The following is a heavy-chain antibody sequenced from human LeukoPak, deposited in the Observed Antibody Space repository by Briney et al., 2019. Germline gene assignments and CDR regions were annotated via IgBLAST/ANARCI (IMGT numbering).Heavy chain of an antibody. D-gene: IGHD2-2*01. J-gene: IGHJ4*02. CDR1: GGSISSYY. CDR3: ARVWCSSTSCYPVGYYFDY. CDR2: IYYSGST. V-gene: IGHV4-59*01. Sequence: PETLSLTCTVSGGSISSYYWSWIRQPPGKGLEWIGYIYYSGSTNYNPSLKSRVTISVDTSKNQFSLKLSSVTAADTAVYYCARVWCSSTSCYPVGYYFDYWGQGTLVTVSS.